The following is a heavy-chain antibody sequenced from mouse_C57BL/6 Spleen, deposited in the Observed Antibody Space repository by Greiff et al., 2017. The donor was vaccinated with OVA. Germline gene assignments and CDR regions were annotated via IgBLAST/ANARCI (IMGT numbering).Heavy chain of an antibody. CDR2: INPSTGGT. CDR1: GYSFTGYY. Sequence: VQLQQSGPELVKPGASVKISCKASGYSFTGYYMNWVKQSPEKSLEWIGEINPSTGGTTYNQKFKAKATLTVDKSSSTAYMQLKSLTSEDSAVYYCARNGYPLYAMDYWGQGTSVTVSS. D-gene: IGHD2-2*01. J-gene: IGHJ4*01. V-gene: IGHV1-42*01. CDR3: ARNGYPLYAMDY.